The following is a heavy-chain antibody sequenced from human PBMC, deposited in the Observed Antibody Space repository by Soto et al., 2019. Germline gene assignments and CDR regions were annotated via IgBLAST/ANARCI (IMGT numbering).Heavy chain of an antibody. CDR1: GFTFSSYA. V-gene: IGHV3-23*01. Sequence: PGGSLRLSCAAPGFTFSSYAMSWIRQAPGKGLEWVSAISGSGGSTYYADSVKGRFTISRDNSKNTLYLQMNSLRAEDTAVYYCAKNMHYYDSSGAFDYWGQGTLVTVS. D-gene: IGHD3-22*01. CDR2: ISGSGGST. CDR3: AKNMHYYDSSGAFDY. J-gene: IGHJ4*02.